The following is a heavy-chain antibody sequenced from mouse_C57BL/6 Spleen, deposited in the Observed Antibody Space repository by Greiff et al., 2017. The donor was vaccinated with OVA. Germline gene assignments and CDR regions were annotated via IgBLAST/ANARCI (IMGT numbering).Heavy chain of an antibody. CDR2: IDPATGGT. J-gene: IGHJ3*01. D-gene: IGHD1-1*01. CDR1: GYTFTDYE. CDR3: TRALYSGSSSGFAY. Sequence: QVQLQQSGAELVRPGASVTLSCKASGYTFTDYEMHWVKQTPVHGLEWIGAIDPATGGTAYNQKFKGKAILTADKSSSTAYMELRILTSEDSAVYYCTRALYSGSSSGFAYWGQGTLVTVSA. V-gene: IGHV1-15*01.